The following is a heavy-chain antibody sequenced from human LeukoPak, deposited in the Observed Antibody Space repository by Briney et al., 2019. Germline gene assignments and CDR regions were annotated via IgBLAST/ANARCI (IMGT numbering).Heavy chain of an antibody. D-gene: IGHD3-3*01. CDR1: GGSISSYY. CDR3: ARGAASRFSYYYYMDV. CDR2: IYYSGST. J-gene: IGHJ6*03. V-gene: IGHV4-59*08. Sequence: PSETLSLTCTVSGGSISSYYWSWIRQPPGKGLEWIGYIYYSGSTNYNPSLKSRVTISVDTSKNQFSLKLSSVTAADTAVYYCARGAASRFSYYYYMDVWGKGTTVTVSS.